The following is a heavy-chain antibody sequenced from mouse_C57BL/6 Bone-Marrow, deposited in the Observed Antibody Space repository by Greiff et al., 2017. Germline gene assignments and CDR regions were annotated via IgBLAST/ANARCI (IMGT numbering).Heavy chain of an antibody. J-gene: IGHJ1*03. V-gene: IGHV1-64*01. CDR3: ARWDYYGSSYWYFDV. D-gene: IGHD1-1*01. CDR1: GYTFTSYW. Sequence: QVQLQQSGAELVKPGASVKLSCKASGYTFTSYWMHWVKQRPGQGLEWIGMIHPYSGSTNYNEKFKSKATLTVDKSSSTAYMQLSSLTSEDSAVYYCARWDYYGSSYWYFDVWGKGTTVTVSS. CDR2: IHPYSGST.